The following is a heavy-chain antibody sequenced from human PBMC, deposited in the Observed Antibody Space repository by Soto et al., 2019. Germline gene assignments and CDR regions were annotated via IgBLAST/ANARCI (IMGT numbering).Heavy chain of an antibody. CDR1: GFTFSNYA. CDR2: ISGGGGGT. D-gene: IGHD6-19*01. CDR3: AKVTSAWYLGAFDI. V-gene: IGHV3-23*01. J-gene: IGHJ3*02. Sequence: GGSLILSCAASGFTFSNYALSWVRQAPGEGLEWVSAISGGGGGTYYADSVQGRLTISRDNSNNTLSLQMNSLRAEDTAIYYCAKVTSAWYLGAFDIWGRGTMVTVS.